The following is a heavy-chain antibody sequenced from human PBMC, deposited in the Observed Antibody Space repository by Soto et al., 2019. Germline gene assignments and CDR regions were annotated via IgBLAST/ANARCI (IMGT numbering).Heavy chain of an antibody. D-gene: IGHD1-1*01. J-gene: IGHJ6*02. CDR1: GGTFSSCA. CDR2: IIPIFGTA. CDR3: ARDWKNSRYYGMDV. V-gene: IGHV1-69*13. Sequence: AVKVSCKASGGTFSSCAISWVRQAPGQGLEWMGGIIPIFGTANYAQKFQGRVTITADESTSTAYMELSSLRSEDTAVYYCARDWKNSRYYGMDVWGQGTTVTVSS.